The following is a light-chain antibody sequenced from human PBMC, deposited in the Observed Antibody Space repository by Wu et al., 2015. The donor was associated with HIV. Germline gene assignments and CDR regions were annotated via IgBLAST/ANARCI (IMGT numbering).Light chain of an antibody. CDR1: QSITSRN. V-gene: IGKV3-20*01. CDR3: QHYGSSQWT. J-gene: IGKJ1*01. Sequence: DIVLTQSPGTLSLSPGERATLSCRASQSITSRNLAWYQQTPGQPPRLLIYDASSRATGIPDRFSGSGSGTDFTLTVSRLEPEDFAIYYCQHYGSSQWTFGQG. CDR2: DAS.